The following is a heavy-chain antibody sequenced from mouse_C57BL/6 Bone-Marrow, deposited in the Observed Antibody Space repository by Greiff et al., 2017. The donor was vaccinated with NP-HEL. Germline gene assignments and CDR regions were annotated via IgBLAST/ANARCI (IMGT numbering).Heavy chain of an antibody. J-gene: IGHJ3*01. CDR2: ILPSIGST. Sequence: VQLQQSGSELRSPGSSVKLSCKDFDSEVFPIAYMSWVRQKPGHGFEWIGGILPSIGSTIYGEKFEDKATLDADTLSNTAYLELNSLTSEDSAIYYCARGDPYDYDAAWFAYWGQGTRVTVSA. V-gene: IGHV15-2*01. CDR1: DSEVFPIAY. D-gene: IGHD2-4*01. CDR3: ARGDPYDYDAAWFAY.